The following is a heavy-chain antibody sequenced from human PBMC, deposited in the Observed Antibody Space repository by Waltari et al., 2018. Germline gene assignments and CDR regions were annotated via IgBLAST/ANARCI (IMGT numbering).Heavy chain of an antibody. CDR1: GFTFSSYS. CDR3: ARENYDFWSGYRGWFDP. V-gene: IGHV3-48*04. D-gene: IGHD3-3*01. CDR2: ISSSSRTI. Sequence: EVQLVESGGGLVQPGGSLRLSCAASGFTFSSYSMNWVRQAPGKGLEWVSYISSSSRTIYYADSVKGRFTISRDNAKNSLYLQMNSLRAEDTAVYYCARENYDFWSGYRGWFDPWGQGTLVTVSS. J-gene: IGHJ5*02.